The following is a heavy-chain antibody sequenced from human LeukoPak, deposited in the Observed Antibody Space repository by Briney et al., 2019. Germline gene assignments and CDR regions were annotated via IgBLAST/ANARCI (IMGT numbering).Heavy chain of an antibody. Sequence: GGSLRLSCAASGFTVSSNYMSWVRQAPGKGLEWVSIIYSGGSTYYADSVKGRFTISRDNSKNTLYLQMNSLRAEDTAEYYCAKEDIVATLDYWGQGTLVTVSS. J-gene: IGHJ4*02. CDR1: GFTVSSNY. CDR2: IYSGGST. D-gene: IGHD5-12*01. CDR3: AKEDIVATLDY. V-gene: IGHV3-66*02.